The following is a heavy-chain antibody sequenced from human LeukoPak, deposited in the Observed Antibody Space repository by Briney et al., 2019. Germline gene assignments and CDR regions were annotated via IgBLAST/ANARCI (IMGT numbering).Heavy chain of an antibody. J-gene: IGHJ5*02. CDR3: ARARGYCSGGSCYIPVDNWFDP. V-gene: IGHV1-18*01. CDR1: GYTFTSYG. Sequence: ASVKVSCKASGYTFTSYGISWGRQAPGQGLEWMGWISAYNGNTNYAQKLQGRVTMTTDTSTSTAYMELRSLRSDDTAVYYCARARGYCSGGSCYIPVDNWFDPWGQGTLVTVSS. D-gene: IGHD2-15*01. CDR2: ISAYNGNT.